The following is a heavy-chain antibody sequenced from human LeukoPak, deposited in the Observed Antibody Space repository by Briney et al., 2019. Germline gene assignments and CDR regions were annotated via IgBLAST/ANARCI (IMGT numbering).Heavy chain of an antibody. V-gene: IGHV3-23*01. D-gene: IGHD3-22*01. Sequence: PGGSLRLSCAASGFTFSNYAMTWVRQAPGKGLEWASAISGSGSVTYYADSVKGRFTVSRDNSKNTLYLQMSSLRADDTAIYYCAKNYYDSSARFDYWGQGTLVTLSS. CDR2: ISGSGSVT. CDR3: AKNYYDSSARFDY. CDR1: GFTFSNYA. J-gene: IGHJ4*02.